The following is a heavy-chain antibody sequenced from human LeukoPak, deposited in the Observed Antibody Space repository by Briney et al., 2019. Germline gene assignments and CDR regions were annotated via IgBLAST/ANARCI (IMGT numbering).Heavy chain of an antibody. CDR2: IWYDGSNK. J-gene: IGHJ6*02. D-gene: IGHD3-3*01. CDR1: GFTFSSYG. CDR3: ARDCDGVGQYYYYGMDV. V-gene: IGHV3-33*01. Sequence: GGSLRPSCAASGFTFSSYGMHWVRQAPGKGLEWVAVIWYDGSNKYYADSVKGRFTISRDNSKNTLYLQMNSLRAEDTAVYYCARDCDGVGQYYYYGMDVWGQGTTVTVSS.